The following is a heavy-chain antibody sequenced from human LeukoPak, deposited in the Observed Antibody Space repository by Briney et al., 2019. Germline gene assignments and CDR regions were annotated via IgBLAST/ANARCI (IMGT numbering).Heavy chain of an antibody. Sequence: PGGSLRLSCAASGFTFSSYSMNWVRQAPGKGLEWVSSISSSSSYIYYADSVKGRFTISRDNAKNSLYLQMNSLRAEDTAVYYCARDFKYSSSWFYGMDVWGQGTTVTVSS. V-gene: IGHV3-21*01. CDR3: ARDFKYSSSWFYGMDV. CDR2: ISSSSSYI. D-gene: IGHD6-13*01. J-gene: IGHJ6*02. CDR1: GFTFSSYS.